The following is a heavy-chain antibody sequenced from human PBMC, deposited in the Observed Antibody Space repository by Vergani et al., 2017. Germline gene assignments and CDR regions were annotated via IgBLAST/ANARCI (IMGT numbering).Heavy chain of an antibody. CDR1: GFTFDDYT. D-gene: IGHD1-1*01. Sequence: EVQLVESGGGLVQPGRSLRLSCAASGFTFDDYTMHWVRQAPGKGLEWVSLISWDGCSTYYADSVKGRFTISRDNSKNSLYLQMNSLRTEDTALYYCAKDIRGKGTDDAFDIWGQGTMVTVSS. CDR2: ISWDGCST. V-gene: IGHV3-43*01. J-gene: IGHJ3*02. CDR3: AKDIRGKGTDDAFDI.